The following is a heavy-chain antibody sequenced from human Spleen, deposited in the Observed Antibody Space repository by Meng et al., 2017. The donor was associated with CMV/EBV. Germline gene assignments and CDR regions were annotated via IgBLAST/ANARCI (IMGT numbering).Heavy chain of an antibody. CDR1: GGTFSSFA. D-gene: IGHD6-19*01. CDR3: ARDWGTGWFPQY. CDR2: IIPIFGTA. V-gene: IGHV1-69*06. Sequence: SVKVSCKASGGTFSSFAISWVRQAPGQGLEWMGGIIPIFGTANYAQKFQGRVTITADKSTSTAYMELSSLRSEDTAVYFCARDWGTGWFPQYWGPGTQVTVSS. J-gene: IGHJ4*02.